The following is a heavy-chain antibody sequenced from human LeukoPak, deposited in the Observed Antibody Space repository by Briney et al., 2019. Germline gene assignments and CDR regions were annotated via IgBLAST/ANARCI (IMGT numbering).Heavy chain of an antibody. CDR1: GFTFSSYG. CDR3: AKAYDSSGYYGY. CDR2: ISFDASNK. J-gene: IGHJ4*02. V-gene: IGHV3-30*18. D-gene: IGHD3-22*01. Sequence: TGGSLRLSCAASGFTFSSYGMHWVRQAPGKGLEWVTVISFDASNKYYADSVKGRFTISRDNSKNTLYLQMNSLRAEDTAVYYCAKAYDSSGYYGYWGQGTLVTVSS.